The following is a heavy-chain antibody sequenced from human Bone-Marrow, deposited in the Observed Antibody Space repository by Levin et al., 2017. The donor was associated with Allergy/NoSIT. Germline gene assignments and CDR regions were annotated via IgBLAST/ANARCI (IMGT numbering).Heavy chain of an antibody. D-gene: IGHD2-21*02. V-gene: IGHV4-39*01. Sequence: SQTLSLPCPVSGGSISRNIYYWGWIRQPPGKGLEWIGIIFYSGSTYYNPSLKRRVAISVDTSENQFSLKLTSVTAADTAVYYCASGGDPDYFDCWGQGTLVAVSS. J-gene: IGHJ4*02. CDR2: IFYSGST. CDR3: ASGGDPDYFDC. CDR1: GGSISRNIYY.